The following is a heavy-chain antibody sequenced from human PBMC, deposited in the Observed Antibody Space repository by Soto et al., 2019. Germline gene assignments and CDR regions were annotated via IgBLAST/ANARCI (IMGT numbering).Heavy chain of an antibody. Sequence: SETLSLTCTVSGGSISSYYWSWIRQPPGKGLEWIGYIYYSGSTNYNPSLKSRVTISVDTSKNQFSLKLSSVTAADTAVYYCARHAYADEAINWFDPWGQGTLVTVSS. CDR2: IYYSGST. CDR3: ARHAYADEAINWFDP. J-gene: IGHJ5*02. CDR1: GGSISSYY. V-gene: IGHV4-59*08.